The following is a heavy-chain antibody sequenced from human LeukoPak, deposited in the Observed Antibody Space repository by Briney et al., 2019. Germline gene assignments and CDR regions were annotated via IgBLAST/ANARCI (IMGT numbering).Heavy chain of an antibody. D-gene: IGHD2-8*01. CDR3: VKDAVGYCTNGVCSLTLYYFDY. Sequence: RAGGSLRLSCAASGFTFSSYGLHWVRQAPGKGLEWVAFISYDGSDSYYADSVRGRFTISRDNSKNTLYLQMNSLRAEDTAVYYCVKDAVGYCTNGVCSLTLYYFDYWGQGTLVTVSS. CDR2: ISYDGSDS. J-gene: IGHJ4*02. V-gene: IGHV3-30*18. CDR1: GFTFSSYG.